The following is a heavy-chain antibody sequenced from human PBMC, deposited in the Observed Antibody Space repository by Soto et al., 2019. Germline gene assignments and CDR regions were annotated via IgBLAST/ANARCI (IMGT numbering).Heavy chain of an antibody. CDR2: INPNSGGT. CDR3: ARAPIQLWLNGVYAFDI. CDR1: GYTFTGYY. J-gene: IGHJ3*02. D-gene: IGHD5-18*01. Sequence: ASVKVSCKASGYTFTGYYMHWVRQAPGQGLEWMGWINPNSGGTNYAQKFQGRVTMTRDTSISTAYMELSRLRSDDTAVYYCARAPIQLWLNGVYAFDIWGQGTMVTVSS. V-gene: IGHV1-2*02.